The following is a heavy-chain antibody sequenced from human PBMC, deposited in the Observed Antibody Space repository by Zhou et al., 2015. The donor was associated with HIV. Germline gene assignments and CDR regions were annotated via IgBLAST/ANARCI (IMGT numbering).Heavy chain of an antibody. Sequence: QVYLVQSGAELRKPGSSVRVSCRASGGTFTNYAITWVRQAPGRGLEWMGGIIPMSGTANYAQKFQGRVTITADESTNTAYMELSSLRSEDTAVYYCASRSAGTTGYYYVMDVWGQGTTVTVSS. CDR1: GGTFTNYA. J-gene: IGHJ6*02. CDR2: IIPMSGTA. D-gene: IGHD1-1*01. CDR3: ASRSAGTTGYYYVMDV. V-gene: IGHV1-69*01.